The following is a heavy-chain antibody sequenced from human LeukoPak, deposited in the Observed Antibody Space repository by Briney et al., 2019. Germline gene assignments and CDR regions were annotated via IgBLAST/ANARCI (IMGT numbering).Heavy chain of an antibody. CDR3: ARDAATINFDY. V-gene: IGHV7-4-1*02. CDR1: GYTFTSSD. Sequence: ASVKVYCKASGYTFTSSDINWVRQATGQGLEWMGWINIYTGNPTYAQGFTGRFVFSLDTSVSTAYLQISSLKAEDTAVYYCARDAATINFDYWGQGTLVTVSS. CDR2: INIYTGNP. D-gene: IGHD5-24*01. J-gene: IGHJ4*02.